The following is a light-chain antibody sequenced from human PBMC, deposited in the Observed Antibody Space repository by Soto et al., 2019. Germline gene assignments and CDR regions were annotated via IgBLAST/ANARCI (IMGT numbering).Light chain of an antibody. V-gene: IGKV4-1*01. CDR3: QQYHSNPLT. J-gene: IGKJ4*01. Sequence: DILMTQSPASLAVSLGERATIICKSSHNILFSGDNRNYLAWYQQKPGQSPRLLMYWASTRKSGVPDRFSGSGSGTDFTLTISSLQAEDVAVYYCQQYHSNPLTFGGGTKVDI. CDR2: WAS. CDR1: HNILFSGDNRNY.